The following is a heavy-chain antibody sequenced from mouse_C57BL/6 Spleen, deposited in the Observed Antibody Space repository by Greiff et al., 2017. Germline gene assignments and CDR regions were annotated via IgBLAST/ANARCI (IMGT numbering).Heavy chain of an antibody. V-gene: IGHV1-76*01. D-gene: IGHD1-1*01. J-gene: IGHJ2*01. Sequence: VQLQQSGAELVRPGASVKLSCKASGYTFTDYYINWVKQRPGQGLEWIARIYPGSGNTYYNEKFKGRATLTAEKSSRTAYMPRSSLTSEDSAVYFGARGDHYYGSSYLDYWGQGTTLTVSS. CDR2: IYPGSGNT. CDR1: GYTFTDYY. CDR3: ARGDHYYGSSYLDY.